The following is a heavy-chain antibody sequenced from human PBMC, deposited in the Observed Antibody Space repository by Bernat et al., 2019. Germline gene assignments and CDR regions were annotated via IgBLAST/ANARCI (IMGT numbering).Heavy chain of an antibody. CDR3: ARQRVYCSSTSCYTGYFDY. V-gene: IGHV4-39*01. J-gene: IGHJ4*02. D-gene: IGHD2-2*02. CDR1: GGSISSSSYY. CDR2: IYYRGST. Sequence: QLQLQESGPGLVKPSETLSLTCTVSGGSISSSSYYWGWIRPPPGKGLEWIGSIYYRGSTYYNPSLKSRVTISVDTSKNQFSLKLRSVTAADTAVYYCARQRVYCSSTSCYTGYFDYWGQGTLVTVSS.